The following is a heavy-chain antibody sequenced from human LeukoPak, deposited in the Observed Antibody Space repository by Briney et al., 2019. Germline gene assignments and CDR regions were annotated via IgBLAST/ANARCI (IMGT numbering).Heavy chain of an antibody. Sequence: SQTLSLTCAISGDSVSSNSAAWNWIRQSPSRGLEWLGRTYCRSKWYNDYAVSVKSRMTINPDTSKNQFSLQLNSVTPEDTAVYYCAREGGDIVVVPAVFSFDYWGQGTLVTVSS. V-gene: IGHV6-1*01. J-gene: IGHJ4*02. CDR2: TYCRSKWYN. D-gene: IGHD2-2*01. CDR3: AREGGDIVVVPAVFSFDY. CDR1: GDSVSSNSAA.